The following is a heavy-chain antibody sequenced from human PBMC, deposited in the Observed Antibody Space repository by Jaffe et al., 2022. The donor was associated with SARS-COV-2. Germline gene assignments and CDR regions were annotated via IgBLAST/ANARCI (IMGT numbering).Heavy chain of an antibody. CDR2: IKSTTDGGTT. J-gene: IGHJ5*02. V-gene: IGHV3-15*01. CDR3: STGLRYEKGGVS. CDR1: GFTFSNTW. Sequence: EVQLVESGGGLVKPGGSLRLSCAASGFTFSNTWMSWVRQAPGKGLEWVGRIKSTTDGGTTDYGAPVKGRFSISRDDSKDTLYLQMNSLRTEDTGVYYCSTGLRYEKGGVSWGQGTLVTVSS. D-gene: IGHD2-8*02.